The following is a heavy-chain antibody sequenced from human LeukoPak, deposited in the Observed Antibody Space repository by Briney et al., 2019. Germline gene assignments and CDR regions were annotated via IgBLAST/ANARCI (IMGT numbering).Heavy chain of an antibody. Sequence: KPSETLSLTCTVSGGSTSSYYWSWIRQPPAKGLEWIGYIYYSGSTNYNPSLKSRVTISVDTSKNQFSLKLSSVTAADTAVYYCARLHPLGLLWFGDPGTSGAFDIWGQGTIVTVSS. CDR2: IYYSGST. CDR3: ARLHPLGLLWFGDPGTSGAFDI. J-gene: IGHJ3*02. CDR1: GGSTSSYY. D-gene: IGHD3-10*01. V-gene: IGHV4-59*01.